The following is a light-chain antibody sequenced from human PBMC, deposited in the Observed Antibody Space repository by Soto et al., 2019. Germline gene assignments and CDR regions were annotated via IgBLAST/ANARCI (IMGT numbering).Light chain of an antibody. J-gene: IGLJ2*01. V-gene: IGLV2-14*01. Sequence: QSALTQPASVSGSPGQSITISCTGTSSDVGGCNYVSWYRQHPGKAPKLMIYDVSNRPSGVSNRFSGSKSGNTASLTISGLQAEDEADYYCSSYTTSSTLVFGGGTKVTVL. CDR2: DVS. CDR3: SSYTTSSTLV. CDR1: SSDVGGCNY.